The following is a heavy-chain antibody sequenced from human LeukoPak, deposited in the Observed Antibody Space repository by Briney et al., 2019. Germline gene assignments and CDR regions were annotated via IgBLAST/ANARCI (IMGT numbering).Heavy chain of an antibody. V-gene: IGHV1-69*06. D-gene: IGHD4-17*01. CDR3: ARVGYGDYEFDS. CDR2: IIPIFGTV. J-gene: IGHJ4*02. CDR1: GGTFSSYA. Sequence: GASVKVSCKASGGTFSSYALSWVRQAPGHGLDWMGGIIPIFGTVNYAQKFQGRVTITADKSTNTAYMELSSLTSEDTAVYYCARVGYGDYEFDSWGQGTLVTVSS.